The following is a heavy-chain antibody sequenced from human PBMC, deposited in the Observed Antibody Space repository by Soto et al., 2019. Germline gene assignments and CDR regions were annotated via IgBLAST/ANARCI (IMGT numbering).Heavy chain of an antibody. D-gene: IGHD1-26*01. J-gene: IGHJ5*01. CDR2: INPGGGAT. CDR3: ERGIVGALIIWFDS. V-gene: IGHV1-46*01. CDR1: GYIFTNYY. Sequence: ASLKVSCKASGYIFTNYYIYWVRQAPGQGLEYIGIINPGGGATDYAQKFQGRVTMTRDTSTSTVYMELSSLRYEDTAVYYCERGIVGALIIWFDSWGQGTLVTVS.